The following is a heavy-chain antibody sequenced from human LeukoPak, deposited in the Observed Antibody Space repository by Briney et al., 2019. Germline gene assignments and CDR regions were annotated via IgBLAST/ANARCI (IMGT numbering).Heavy chain of an antibody. Sequence: PSETLSLTCSVSGGSFSSFYWSWIRQSPGKGLEWIGYSLHGGSSNYNPSLKSRVTMSVDTSKNQFSLKLSSVTAADTAVYYCARLRDGHNWYFDPWGRGTLVTVSS. CDR1: GGSFSSFY. D-gene: IGHD5-24*01. J-gene: IGHJ2*01. CDR2: SLHGGSS. V-gene: IGHV4-59*12. CDR3: ARLRDGHNWYFDP.